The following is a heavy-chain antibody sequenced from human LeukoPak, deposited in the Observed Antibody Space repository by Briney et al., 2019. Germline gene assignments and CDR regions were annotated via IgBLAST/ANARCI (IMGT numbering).Heavy chain of an antibody. CDR1: GYTFNNFV. J-gene: IGHJ4*02. Sequence: ASVKVSCKASGYTFNNFVISWVRQAPGQGLEWVGWINPHTYSTRYAARVQGSVTMTTDTSTSTVYMELRNLRPDDTAVYFCARGQSMYYWGQGTPVTVSS. CDR2: INPHTYST. D-gene: IGHD2-8*01. V-gene: IGHV1-18*01. CDR3: ARGQSMYY.